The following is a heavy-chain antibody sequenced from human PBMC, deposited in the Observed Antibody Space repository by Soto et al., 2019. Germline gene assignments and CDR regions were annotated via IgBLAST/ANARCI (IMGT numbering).Heavy chain of an antibody. V-gene: IGHV4-34*01. J-gene: IGHJ4*02. CDR1: GGSFSGYY. D-gene: IGHD6-6*01. CDR3: VEQLGGIDY. CDR2: INHSGST. Sequence: PSETLSLTCAVYGGSFSGYYWSWIRQPPGKGLEWIGEINHSGSTNYNPSLKSRVTISVDTSKNQFSLKLSSVTAADTAVYHCVEQLGGIDYWGQGTLVTVSS.